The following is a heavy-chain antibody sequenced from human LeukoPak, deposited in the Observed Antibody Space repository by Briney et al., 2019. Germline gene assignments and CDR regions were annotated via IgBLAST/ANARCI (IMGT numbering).Heavy chain of an antibody. CDR2: IYYSGTT. D-gene: IGHD6-13*01. CDR1: GGSISSHY. V-gene: IGHV4-59*08. CDR3: ARGQYSSSWYEIFPLPYYYYYMDV. Sequence: SETLSLTCSVSGGSISSHYWSWIRQPPGKGLEWIGYIYYSGTTNYNPSLKSRVTISVDTSKNQFSLKLSSVTAADTAVYYCARGQYSSSWYEIFPLPYYYYYMDVWGKGTTVTVSS. J-gene: IGHJ6*03.